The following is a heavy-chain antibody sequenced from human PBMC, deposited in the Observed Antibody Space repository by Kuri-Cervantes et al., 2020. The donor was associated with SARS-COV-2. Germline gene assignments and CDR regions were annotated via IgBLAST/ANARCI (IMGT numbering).Heavy chain of an antibody. D-gene: IGHD6-6*01. J-gene: IGHJ3*02. CDR3: ARDLPLGSSNKVCAFDI. Sequence: ASVKVSCKASGYTFTSYGISWVRQAPGQGLEWMGWISAYNDNTNYAQKLQGRVTMTTDTSTSTAYMELRSLRSDDTAVYYCARDLPLGSSNKVCAFDIWGQGTMVTVSS. CDR2: ISAYNDNT. V-gene: IGHV1-18*01. CDR1: GYTFTSYG.